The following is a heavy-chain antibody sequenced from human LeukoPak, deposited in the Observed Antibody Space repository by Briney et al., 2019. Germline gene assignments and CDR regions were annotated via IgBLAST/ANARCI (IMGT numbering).Heavy chain of an antibody. J-gene: IGHJ5*02. D-gene: IGHD1-14*01. CDR3: ATTLRNNPP. V-gene: IGHV1-8*01. CDR2: MNPNTGNT. Sequence: ASVQVSCKASGYSFTSYEINCLRQATGPALEWIGYMNPNTGNTGYAQKFQGRVTLTRDTSISTAYMELSSLTSEDTAVYYCATTLRNNPPWGQGTLVTVSS. CDR1: GYSFTSYE.